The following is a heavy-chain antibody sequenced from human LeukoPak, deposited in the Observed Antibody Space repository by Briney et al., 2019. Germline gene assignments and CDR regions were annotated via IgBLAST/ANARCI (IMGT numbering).Heavy chain of an antibody. CDR2: INHSGST. V-gene: IGHV4-39*07. Sequence: SETLSLTCSVSGGSISGSTSYWGWIRQPPGEGLEWIGEINHSGSTNYNPSLKSRVTMSVDTSKNQFSLKLSSVTAADTAIYYCARGIGARRDPWGQGTLVTVSS. CDR1: GGSISGSTSY. J-gene: IGHJ5*02. CDR3: ARGIGARRDP. D-gene: IGHD4/OR15-4a*01.